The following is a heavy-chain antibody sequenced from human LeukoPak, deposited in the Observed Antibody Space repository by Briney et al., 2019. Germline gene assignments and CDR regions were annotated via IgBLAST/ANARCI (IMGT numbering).Heavy chain of an antibody. J-gene: IGHJ4*02. D-gene: IGHD2-2*01. CDR2: IYYSGST. CDR1: GGSFSGYY. Sequence: SETLSLTCAVYGGSFSGYYWTWIRQPPGKGLEWIGYIYYSGSTNYNPSLKSRVTISVDTSKNQFSLKLSSVTAADTAVYYCARVGFLGYCSSTSCHIPFDYWGQGTLVTVSS. V-gene: IGHV4-59*01. CDR3: ARVGFLGYCSSTSCHIPFDY.